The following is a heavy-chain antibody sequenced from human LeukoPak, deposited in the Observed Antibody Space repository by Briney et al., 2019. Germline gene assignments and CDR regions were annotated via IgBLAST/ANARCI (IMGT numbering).Heavy chain of an antibody. J-gene: IGHJ4*02. Sequence: ETLSLTCTVSGAYFTNYYWSWIRQPPGKGLGWIGFSSYNGNTNYNPSLKSRVTISVDMSKNQFSLRLKSVTAADTAVYYCARGALLWFGAKMEYYFDSWGQGTPLTVSS. CDR2: SSYNGNT. CDR1: GAYFTNYY. V-gene: IGHV4-59*01. CDR3: ARGALLWFGAKMEYYFDS. D-gene: IGHD3-10*01.